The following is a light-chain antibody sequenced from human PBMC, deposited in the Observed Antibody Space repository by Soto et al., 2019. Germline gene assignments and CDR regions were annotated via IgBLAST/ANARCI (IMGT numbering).Light chain of an antibody. Sequence: QAVVTQSPSASASLGASVKLTCTLSSWHSSYAIAWHQQQPEKGPRYLMKLNSDGSHSKGDGIPDRFSGSSSGAERYLTISSLQSEDEADYYCQTWGTGIPWVFGGGTKVTVL. V-gene: IGLV4-69*01. J-gene: IGLJ3*02. CDR3: QTWGTGIPWV. CDR1: SWHSSYA. CDR2: LNSDGSH.